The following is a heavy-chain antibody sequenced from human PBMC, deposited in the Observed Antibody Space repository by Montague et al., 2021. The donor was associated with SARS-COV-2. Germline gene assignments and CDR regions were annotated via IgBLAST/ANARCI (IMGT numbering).Heavy chain of an antibody. CDR2: INYSGKT. CDR3: ARRAQWQLSWFFDL. Sequence: SETLSLTCTVSGGYIGSGTYYWGWVRQPPGKGLEWIGTINYSGKTYYNPSLKSRVTISVDTSKNQFSLKVTSVTAADTAVYYCARRAQWQLSWFFDLWGRGTLVTVSS. CDR1: GGYIGSGTYY. D-gene: IGHD6-19*01. V-gene: IGHV4-39*01. J-gene: IGHJ2*01.